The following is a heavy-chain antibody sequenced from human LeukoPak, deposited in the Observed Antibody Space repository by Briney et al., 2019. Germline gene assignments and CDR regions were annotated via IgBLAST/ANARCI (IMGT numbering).Heavy chain of an antibody. Sequence: GGSLRLSCAASGFTFSSYGMHWVRQAPGKGLEWVAFIRYDGSNKYYADSVKGRFTISRDNSKNTLYLQMNSLRAEDTAVYYCAKDIKLLWFGELFPDYWGQGTLVTVSS. CDR2: IRYDGSNK. CDR1: GFTFSSYG. J-gene: IGHJ4*02. D-gene: IGHD3-10*01. CDR3: AKDIKLLWFGELFPDY. V-gene: IGHV3-30*02.